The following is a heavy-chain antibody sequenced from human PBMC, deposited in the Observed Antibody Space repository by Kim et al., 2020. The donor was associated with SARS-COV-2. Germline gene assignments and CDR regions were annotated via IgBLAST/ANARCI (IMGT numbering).Heavy chain of an antibody. CDR3: ARVEYYYDSSGYPYDGGFDY. J-gene: IGHJ4*02. V-gene: IGHV4-59*01. Sequence: RVTISVDTSKNQFSLKLSSVTAADTAVYYCARVEYYYDSSGYPYDGGFDYWGQGTLVTVSS. D-gene: IGHD3-22*01.